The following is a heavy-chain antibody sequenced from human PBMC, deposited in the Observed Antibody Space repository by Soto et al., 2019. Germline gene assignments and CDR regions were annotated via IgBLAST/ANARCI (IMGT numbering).Heavy chain of an antibody. CDR2: IKSKTDGGTT. V-gene: IGHV3-15*07. Sequence: EVQLVESGGGLVKPGGSLRLSCAASGFTFSNAWMNWVRQAPGKGLEWVGRIKSKTDGGTTDYAAPVKGRFTISRDDSKNTLYLQMNSLKTEDTAVYYCTTGYSSNWGVGFYYYYYGMDVWGQGTTVTVSS. CDR3: TTGYSSNWGVGFYYYYYGMDV. CDR1: GFTFSNAW. D-gene: IGHD6-13*01. J-gene: IGHJ6*02.